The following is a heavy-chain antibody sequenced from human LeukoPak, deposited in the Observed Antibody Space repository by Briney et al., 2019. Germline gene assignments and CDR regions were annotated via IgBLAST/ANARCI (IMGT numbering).Heavy chain of an antibody. CDR2: IHDTGRT. Sequence: AETLSLTCTLSGCSDSIDYWNWIRQAPGKGMEWIAYIHDTGRTIYNPSLKSRLFVSVDRSKNQAFLNLTSVTAADTAVYYCARFTPQGYGWGGYNRFHPWGQGTLVTVSS. J-gene: IGHJ5*02. CDR3: ARFTPQGYGWGGYNRFHP. V-gene: IGHV4-59*02. CDR1: GCSDSIDY. D-gene: IGHD3-16*01.